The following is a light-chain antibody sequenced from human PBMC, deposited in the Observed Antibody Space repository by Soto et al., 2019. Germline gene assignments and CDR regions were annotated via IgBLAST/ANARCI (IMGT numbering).Light chain of an antibody. V-gene: IGLV2-14*01. Sequence: QSALTQPASVSGSPGQSITISCTGTSSDVGGYNYVSWYQQHPGKAPKLVIYEVSNRPSGVSNRFSGSKSGNTASLTISGLQADDEADYYCSSFITSSTVVFGGGTKLTVL. CDR1: SSDVGGYNY. CDR3: SSFITSSTVV. CDR2: EVS. J-gene: IGLJ2*01.